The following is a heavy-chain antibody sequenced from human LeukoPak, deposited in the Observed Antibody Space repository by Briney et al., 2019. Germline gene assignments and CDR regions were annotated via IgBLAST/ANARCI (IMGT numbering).Heavy chain of an antibody. D-gene: IGHD6-25*01. CDR3: ARRLSGAADYFDY. V-gene: IGHV1-69*06. J-gene: IGHJ4*02. CDR1: GYTFTSYY. CDR2: IIPIFGTA. Sequence: GASVKVSCKASGYTFTSYYMHWVRQAPGQGLEWMGGIIPIFGTANYAQKFQGRVTITADKSTSTAYMELSSLRSEDTAVYYCARRLSGAADYFDYWGQGTLVTVSS.